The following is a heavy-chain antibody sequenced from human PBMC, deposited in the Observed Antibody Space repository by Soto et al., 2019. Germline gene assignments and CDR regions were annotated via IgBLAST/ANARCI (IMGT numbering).Heavy chain of an antibody. D-gene: IGHD3-22*01. CDR1: GFTFSSYD. J-gene: IGHJ4*02. V-gene: IGHV3-13*04. Sequence: XGSLRLSCSASGFTFSSYDMHWVRQGPGKGLEWVSAIGTAGDTNYAGSVKGRFTISRENAKNSLYLQMNSLRAGDTAIYFCARAIGPTLFDYWGQGTLVTVSS. CDR3: ARAIGPTLFDY. CDR2: IGTAGDT.